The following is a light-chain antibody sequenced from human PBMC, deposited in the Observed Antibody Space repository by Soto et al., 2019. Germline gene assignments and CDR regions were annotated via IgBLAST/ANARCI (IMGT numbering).Light chain of an antibody. Sequence: QSVLTQPPSVSGAPGQRVTISCTGSSSNIGAGYDVHWYQQLPGTAPKLLIYRNSNRPSGVPDRFSGSKSGTSASLAITGLQAEDEADYYCQSYDSSLSGSVFGGGPKVTVL. V-gene: IGLV1-40*01. CDR1: SSNIGAGYD. CDR3: QSYDSSLSGSV. CDR2: RNS. J-gene: IGLJ3*02.